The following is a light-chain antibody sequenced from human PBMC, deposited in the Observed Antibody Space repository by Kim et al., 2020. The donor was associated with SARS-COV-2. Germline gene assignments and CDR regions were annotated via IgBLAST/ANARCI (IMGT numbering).Light chain of an antibody. V-gene: IGKV3-20*01. Sequence: LSPRRRTTLSCRASQSVSKNFLAWYQLKPGPAPRLLISGASSRATGIPDRFSGSGSGTDFTLTISRLEPEDFAVYACEQYGNSPYTFGQGTKLEI. J-gene: IGKJ2*01. CDR1: QSVSKNF. CDR3: EQYGNSPYT. CDR2: GAS.